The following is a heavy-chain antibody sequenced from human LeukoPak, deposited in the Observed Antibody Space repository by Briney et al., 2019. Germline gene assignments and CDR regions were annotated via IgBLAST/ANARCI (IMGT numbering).Heavy chain of an antibody. CDR2: IYYSGST. CDR1: GGSISSGGYY. Sequence: PSQTLSLTCTVSGGSISSGGYYWSWIRQHPGKGLEWIGYIYYSGSTYYNPSLKSRVTISVDTSKNQFSLKLSSVTAADTAVYYCARGAGENGDRLDYWGQGTLVTVSS. J-gene: IGHJ4*02. CDR3: ARGAGENGDRLDY. V-gene: IGHV4-31*03. D-gene: IGHD4-17*01.